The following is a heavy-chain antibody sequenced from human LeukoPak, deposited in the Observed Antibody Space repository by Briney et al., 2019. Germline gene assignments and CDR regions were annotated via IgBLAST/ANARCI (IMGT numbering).Heavy chain of an antibody. D-gene: IGHD3-10*01. V-gene: IGHV4-61*02. Sequence: SETLSLTCTVSGGSISSGSYYWSWIRQPAGKGLEWIGRIYTSGSTNYHPSLKSRVTISVDTSKNQFSLKLSSVTAADTAVYYCARDLGDLLLWFGEPYMDVWGKGTTVTISS. CDR2: IYTSGST. CDR1: GGSISSGSYY. J-gene: IGHJ6*03. CDR3: ARDLGDLLLWFGEPYMDV.